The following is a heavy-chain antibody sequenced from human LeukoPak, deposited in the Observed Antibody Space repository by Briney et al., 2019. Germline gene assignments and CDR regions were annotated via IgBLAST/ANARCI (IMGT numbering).Heavy chain of an antibody. D-gene: IGHD5-18*01. Sequence: ASVKVSCKASGYTFTSYYMHWVRQAPGQGLEWMGIINPSGGSTSYAQKFQGRVTITADKSTSTAYMELSSLRSEDTAVYYCARDSTEYSYGSLQFDYWGQGTLVTVSS. CDR1: GYTFTSYY. J-gene: IGHJ4*02. V-gene: IGHV1-46*01. CDR2: INPSGGST. CDR3: ARDSTEYSYGSLQFDY.